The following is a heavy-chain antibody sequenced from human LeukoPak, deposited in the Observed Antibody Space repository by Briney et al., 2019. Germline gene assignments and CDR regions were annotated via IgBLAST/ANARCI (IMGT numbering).Heavy chain of an antibody. CDR3: ARAGSGSSYDC. CDR2: ISSSSSYI. J-gene: IGHJ4*02. CDR1: GXTFSSYS. Sequence: GGSLRLSCAASGXTFSSYSMNWVRQAPGKGLEWVSSISSSSSYIYYADSVKGRFTISRDTAKNTLYLDMNRLRADDTAVYYCARAGSGSSYDCWGQGTLVTVSS. D-gene: IGHD3-10*01. V-gene: IGHV3-21*01.